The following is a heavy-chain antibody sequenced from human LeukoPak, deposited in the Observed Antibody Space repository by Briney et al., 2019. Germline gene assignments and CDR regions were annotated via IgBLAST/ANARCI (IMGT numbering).Heavy chain of an antibody. CDR2: IFPGDSDT. CDR3: ARRGSSRAFDY. J-gene: IGHJ4*02. D-gene: IGHD6-13*01. V-gene: IGHV5-51*01. CDR1: GYSFTTYW. Sequence: GESLKISCKGSGYSFTTYWIGWVRQLPGKGLEWMGIIFPGDSDTTYSPSFQGQVTISADKSISTAYLQWSSLKASDTAMYYCARRGSSRAFDYWGQGTLVTVSS.